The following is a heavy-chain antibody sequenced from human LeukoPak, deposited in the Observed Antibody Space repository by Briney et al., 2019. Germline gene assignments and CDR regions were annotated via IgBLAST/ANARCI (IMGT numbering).Heavy chain of an antibody. Sequence: GGSLRLSCAASGFTFSSYWMSWVRQAPGKGLEWVANIKQDGSEKYYVDSVKGRFTISRDNAKNSLYLQMNSLRAEGTAVYYCARDSGGVIVVVPAAFDYWGQGTLVTVSS. J-gene: IGHJ4*02. V-gene: IGHV3-7*01. CDR3: ARDSGGVIVVVPAAFDY. CDR2: IKQDGSEK. CDR1: GFTFSSYW. D-gene: IGHD2-2*01.